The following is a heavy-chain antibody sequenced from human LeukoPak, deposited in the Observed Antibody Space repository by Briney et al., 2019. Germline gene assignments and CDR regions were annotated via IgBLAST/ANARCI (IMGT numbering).Heavy chain of an antibody. V-gene: IGHV1-8*01. CDR1: GYIFSNYD. J-gene: IGHJ4*02. CDR3: ARGELPDY. CDR2: MNPNSGNT. Sequence: ASVKVSCKASGYIFSNYDINWVRQATGQGLEWMGWMNPNSGNTGYAQEFQGRVTMTRNTSINTAYMELSSLKSEDTAVYFCARGELPDYWGQGTLVTVSS. D-gene: IGHD1-7*01.